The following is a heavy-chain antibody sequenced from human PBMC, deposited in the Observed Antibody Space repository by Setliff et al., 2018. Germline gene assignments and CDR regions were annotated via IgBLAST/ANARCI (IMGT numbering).Heavy chain of an antibody. V-gene: IGHV5-51*01. D-gene: IGHD1-26*01. Sequence: PGESLKISCKGSGYRFSSHWIGWVRQMPGKGLEWMGIIYPGDSDTRYSPSFQGQVTISADKSISTAYLQWSSLNASDTAMYYCASSSGSSSNDAFNIWGQGTTVTVSS. CDR3: ASSSGSSSNDAFNI. J-gene: IGHJ3*02. CDR2: IYPGDSDT. CDR1: GYRFSSHW.